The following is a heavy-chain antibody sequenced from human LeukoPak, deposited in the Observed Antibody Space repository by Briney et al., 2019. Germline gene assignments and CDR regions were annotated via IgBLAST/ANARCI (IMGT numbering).Heavy chain of an antibody. CDR2: IYYSGST. CDR1: GGSISSSGYY. CDR3: ARDRGQWLVDWYFDL. V-gene: IGHV4-39*07. J-gene: IGHJ2*01. D-gene: IGHD6-19*01. Sequence: SETLSLTCTVSGGSISSSGYYWGWIRQPPGKGLEWIASIYYSGSTYYNPSLKSRVTISVDTSKNQFSLKLSSVTAADTAVYYCARDRGQWLVDWYFDLWGRGTLVTVSS.